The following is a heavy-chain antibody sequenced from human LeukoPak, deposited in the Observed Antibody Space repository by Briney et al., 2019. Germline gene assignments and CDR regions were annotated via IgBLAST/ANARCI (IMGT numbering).Heavy chain of an antibody. CDR3: ARAVGATTYWGFDY. J-gene: IGHJ4*02. Sequence: SETLSLTCAVSGGSISSGDYSWSWIRQPPGKGLEWIGNIYYSGSTNYNPSLKSRVTISVDTSKNQFSLKLNSVTAADTAVYYCARAVGATTYWGFDYWGRGTLVTVSS. V-gene: IGHV4-61*08. CDR1: GGSISSGDYS. D-gene: IGHD1-26*01. CDR2: IYYSGST.